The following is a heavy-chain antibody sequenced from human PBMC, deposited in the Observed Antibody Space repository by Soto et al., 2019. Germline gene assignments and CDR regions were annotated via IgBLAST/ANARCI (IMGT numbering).Heavy chain of an antibody. Sequence: SETLSLTCTVSGGSISSGGYYWSWIRQHPGKGLEWIGYIYYSGSTYYNPSLKSRVTISVDTSKNQFSLKLSSVTAADTAVYYCARELGYYDSSGYPAWGQGTLVTVSS. V-gene: IGHV4-31*03. CDR2: IYYSGST. D-gene: IGHD3-22*01. J-gene: IGHJ5*02. CDR1: GGSISSGGYY. CDR3: ARELGYYDSSGYPA.